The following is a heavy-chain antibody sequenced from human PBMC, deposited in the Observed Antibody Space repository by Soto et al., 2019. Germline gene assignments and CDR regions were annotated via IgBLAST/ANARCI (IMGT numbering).Heavy chain of an antibody. V-gene: IGHV3-48*03. CDR2: ISHSGSTT. CDR3: ARALFASYSYNYHLDV. Sequence: EVQLVESGGGLVQPGGSLRLSCAASGFTFSSYEMNWVRQAPGKGLEWVSYISHSGSTTSYADSVMGRFTISRDDAKNELYLQMHSLKAEDTAIYFCARALFASYSYNYHLDVWGQGTTASVSS. D-gene: IGHD3-16*01. CDR1: GFTFSSYE. J-gene: IGHJ6*02.